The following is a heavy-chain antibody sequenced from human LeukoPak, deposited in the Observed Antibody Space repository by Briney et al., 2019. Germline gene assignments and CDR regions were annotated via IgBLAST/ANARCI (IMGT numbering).Heavy chain of an antibody. CDR1: GGSFSGYY. J-gene: IGHJ5*02. Sequence: PSETLSLTCAVYGGSFSGYYWSWIRQPPGKGLEWVGEINHSGSTNYNPSLKRRVTISVDTSKNQFSLKLSSVTAADTAVYYCARGLLRNDILTGYYRTIKNWFDPWGQGTLVTVSS. CDR2: INHSGST. CDR3: ARGLLRNDILTGYYRTIKNWFDP. D-gene: IGHD3-9*01. V-gene: IGHV4-34*01.